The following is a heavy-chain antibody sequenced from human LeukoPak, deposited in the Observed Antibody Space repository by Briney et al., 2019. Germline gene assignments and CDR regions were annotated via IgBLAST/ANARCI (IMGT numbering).Heavy chain of an antibody. D-gene: IGHD3-22*01. CDR2: ISGSGGST. CDR1: VFTFSSYA. CDR3: ANEEDSSGYDYLQGTDRDY. J-gene: IGHJ4*02. Sequence: GSLRLSCAASVFTFSSYAMSWGRQAPGKGLEWVSAISGSGGSTYYADSVKGRFTISRDNSKNTLYLQMNSLIAEDTAVYYCANEEDSSGYDYLQGTDRDYWGQGTLVTVSS. V-gene: IGHV3-23*01.